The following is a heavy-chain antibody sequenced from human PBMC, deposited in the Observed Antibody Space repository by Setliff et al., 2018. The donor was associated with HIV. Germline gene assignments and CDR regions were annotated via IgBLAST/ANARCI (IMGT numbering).Heavy chain of an antibody. J-gene: IGHJ4*02. V-gene: IGHV4-34*01. CDR1: GGSVSGHY. D-gene: IGHD1-1*01. Sequence: PSETLSLTCAVYGGSVSGHYWGWFRQPPGKGLEWIGEITPTGDTNYIPSLKSRVAMSLATSKNQFSLKLRSVTAADTAVYYCSNWNTTVDADSWGQGTLVTVSS. CDR3: SNWNTTVDADS. CDR2: ITPTGDT.